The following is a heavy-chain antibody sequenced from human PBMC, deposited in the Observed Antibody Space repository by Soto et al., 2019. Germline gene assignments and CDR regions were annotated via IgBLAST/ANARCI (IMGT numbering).Heavy chain of an antibody. CDR1: GGSISSSNW. V-gene: IGHV4-4*02. CDR3: ARSYSSSWYYYGMDV. CDR2: IYHSGST. D-gene: IGHD6-13*01. Sequence: QVQLQESGPGLVKPSGTLSLTCAVSGGSISSSNWWSWVRQPPGKGLEWIGEIYHSGSTNYNPSLKGPVPIAVDKSMNQFTLKLSPVTAADTAVYYCARSYSSSWYYYGMDVWGQGTTVTVSS. J-gene: IGHJ6*02.